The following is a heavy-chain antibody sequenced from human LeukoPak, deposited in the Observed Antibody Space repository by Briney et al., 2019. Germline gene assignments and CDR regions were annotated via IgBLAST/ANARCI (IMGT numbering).Heavy chain of an antibody. D-gene: IGHD6-13*01. J-gene: IGHJ5*02. Sequence: GASVKVSCKASGGAFTSYAISWVRQAPGQGLEWMGGIIPIFGTANYAQKFQGRVTITTDESTSTAYMELSSLRSEDTAVYYCARSVAAAGRGVDWFDPWGQGTLVTVSS. CDR3: ARSVAAAGRGVDWFDP. CDR1: GGAFTSYA. CDR2: IIPIFGTA. V-gene: IGHV1-69*05.